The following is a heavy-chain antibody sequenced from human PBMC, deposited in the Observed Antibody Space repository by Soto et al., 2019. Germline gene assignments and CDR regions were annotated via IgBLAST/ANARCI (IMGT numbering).Heavy chain of an antibody. CDR3: ARTARLVDY. CDR1: GFTFTDHY. CDR2: MSPSGSGI. J-gene: IGHJ4*02. V-gene: IGHV3-11*01. Sequence: QVRLVESGGGLVKPGGSLRLSCVASGFTFTDHYMSWIRQAPGKGLEWIAYMSPSGSGISYADSAKGRFTISRDNARNTVYLQMNTLRGEDTAVYYCARTARLVDYWGQGTLVTVSS.